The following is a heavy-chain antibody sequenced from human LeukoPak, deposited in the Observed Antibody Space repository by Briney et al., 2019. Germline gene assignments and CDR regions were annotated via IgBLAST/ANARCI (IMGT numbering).Heavy chain of an antibody. CDR1: GYTFTGYY. CDR2: MNPNSGNT. Sequence: GASVKVSCKASGYTFTGYYMHWVRQATGQGLEWMGWMNPNSGNTGYAQKFQGRVTMTRNTSISTAYMELSSLRSDDTAVYYCARDLTWGYNWFDPWGQGTLVTVSS. J-gene: IGHJ5*02. D-gene: IGHD3-16*01. CDR3: ARDLTWGYNWFDP. V-gene: IGHV1-8*02.